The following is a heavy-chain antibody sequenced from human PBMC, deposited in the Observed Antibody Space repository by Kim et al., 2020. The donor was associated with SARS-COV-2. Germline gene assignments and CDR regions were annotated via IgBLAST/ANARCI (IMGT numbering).Heavy chain of an antibody. CDR1: GYTFTTSA. D-gene: IGHD3-10*01. CDR3: LVWPSIHSGPPDYFKE. Sequence: ASVKVSCKASGYTFTTSAMNWVRQAPGQGLEWMGWINTNTGDPTYAHGFTVRFVFSLDTSRNTAYLRVSSLKPDVNAVYYRLVWPSIHSGPPDYFKEWG. J-gene: IGHJ4*01. V-gene: IGHV7-4-1*02. CDR2: INTNTGDP.